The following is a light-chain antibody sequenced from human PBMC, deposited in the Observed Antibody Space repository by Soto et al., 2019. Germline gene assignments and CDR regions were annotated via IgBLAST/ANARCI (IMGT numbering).Light chain of an antibody. CDR1: QSVSSSY. CDR3: QHFDTSPMYT. J-gene: IGKJ2*01. V-gene: IGKV3-20*01. Sequence: EIVLTQSPGTLSLSPGERASLPCRASQSVSSSYLAWYQQKPGQAPRLLIHGASSRATGIPDRFSGSGSGTDFTLTISRLEPEDFAVYYCQHFDTSPMYTFGRGTKLEIK. CDR2: GAS.